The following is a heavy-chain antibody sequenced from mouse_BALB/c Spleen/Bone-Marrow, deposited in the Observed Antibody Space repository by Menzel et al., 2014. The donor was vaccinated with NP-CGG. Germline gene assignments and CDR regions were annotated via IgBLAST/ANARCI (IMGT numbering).Heavy chain of an antibody. J-gene: IGHJ3*01. CDR2: ILPGSGNT. Sequence: QVQLQHSGPELMKPGASVRISCKATGYTFSSYWIEWVKQRPGHGLEWIGEILPGSGNTHYNEKFKGKATFTADTSSNTAYMELSRQTSEDSAVYYCTRQGFACWGQGTLVTVSA. CDR1: GYTFSSYW. CDR3: TRQGFAC. V-gene: IGHV1-9*01.